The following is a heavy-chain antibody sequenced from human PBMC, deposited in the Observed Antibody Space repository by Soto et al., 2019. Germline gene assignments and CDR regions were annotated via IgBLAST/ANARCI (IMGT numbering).Heavy chain of an antibody. V-gene: IGHV3-23*01. J-gene: IGHJ4*02. D-gene: IGHD6-19*01. CDR2: ISGSGTST. Sequence: VGSLRLSCPASGFTFSSYVMSWVRQAPGKGLEWVSTISGSGTSTYYADSVKGRFTISRDNSKNTLYLQMNSLRAEDTAVYYCAKDLCAYSSGSCYFDYWGQGTLVTVSS. CDR3: AKDLCAYSSGSCYFDY. CDR1: GFTFSSYV.